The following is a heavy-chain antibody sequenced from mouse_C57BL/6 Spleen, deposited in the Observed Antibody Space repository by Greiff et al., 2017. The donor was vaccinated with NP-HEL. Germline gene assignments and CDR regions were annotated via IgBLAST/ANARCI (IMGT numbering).Heavy chain of an antibody. Sequence: VQLQQSGPELVKPGASVKISCKASGYAFSSSWMNWVKQRPGKGLEWIGRIYPGDGDTNYNGKFKGKATLTADKSSSTAYMQLRSLTSEASAVYLWARTGGTTVEQRGQGNNPTGSS. CDR1: GYAFSSSW. V-gene: IGHV1-82*01. CDR2: IYPGDGDT. D-gene: IGHD1-1*01. J-gene: IGHJ2*01. CDR3: ARTGGTTVEQ.